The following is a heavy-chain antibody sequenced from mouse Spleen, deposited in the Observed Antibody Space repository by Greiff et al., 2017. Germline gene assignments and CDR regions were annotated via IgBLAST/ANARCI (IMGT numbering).Heavy chain of an antibody. CDR1: GFNIKDDY. D-gene: IGHD2-3*01. Sequence: VQLVESGAELVRPGASVKLSCTASGFNIKDDYMHWVKQRPEQGLEWIGWIYPRDGSTKYNEKFKGKATLTVDTSSSTAYMELHSLTSEDSAVYFCARNDGYGYFDYWGQGTTLTVSS. V-gene: IGHV1-85*01. CDR2: IYPRDGST. CDR3: ARNDGYGYFDY. J-gene: IGHJ2*01.